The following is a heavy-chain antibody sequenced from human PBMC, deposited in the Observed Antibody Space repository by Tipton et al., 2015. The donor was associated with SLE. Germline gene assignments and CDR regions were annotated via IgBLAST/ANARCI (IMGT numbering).Heavy chain of an antibody. CDR1: GGSVSSGSYY. D-gene: IGHD6-13*01. Sequence: TLSLTCTVSGGSVSSGSYYWSWIRQPPGKGLEWIGYIYYSGSTNYNPSLKSRVTISIDTSKNQFSLKLSSVTAADTAVYYCAREGIAAAGLWGQGTLVTVSS. J-gene: IGHJ4*02. V-gene: IGHV4-61*01. CDR3: AREGIAAAGL. CDR2: IYYSGST.